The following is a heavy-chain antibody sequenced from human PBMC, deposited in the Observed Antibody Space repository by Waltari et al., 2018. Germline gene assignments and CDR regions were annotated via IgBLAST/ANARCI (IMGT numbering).Heavy chain of an antibody. J-gene: IGHJ4*02. CDR2: IYSGGST. D-gene: IGHD1-26*01. CDR1: GFTVSSNY. V-gene: IGHV3-53*01. Sequence: EVQLVESGGGLIQPGGSLRLSCAGYGFTVSSNYMSWIRQAPGQGVEGVSVIYSGGSTYYANSGKVRFTSARDNSKNTLFLQMNSLRVEDTAVYYCASPYSGSYPFDDWGQGTLVTVSS. CDR3: ASPYSGSYPFDD.